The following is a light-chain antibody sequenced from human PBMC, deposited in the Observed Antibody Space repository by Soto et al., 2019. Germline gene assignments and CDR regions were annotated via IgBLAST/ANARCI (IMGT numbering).Light chain of an antibody. CDR3: QQYGSSALT. CDR2: SAS. CDR1: QSLSSNY. J-gene: IGKJ4*01. Sequence: ESVLTQSPGTLSLSPGERATLSCRASQSLSSNYLAWYQQKPGQAPRLLIYSASSRATGIPDRFSGSGSGTDFTLTISRLEPEDFAVYYCQQYGSSALTFGGGTQVEIK. V-gene: IGKV3-20*01.